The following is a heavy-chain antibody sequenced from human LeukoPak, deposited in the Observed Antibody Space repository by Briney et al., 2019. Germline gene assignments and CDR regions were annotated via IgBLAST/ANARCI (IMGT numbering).Heavy chain of an antibody. CDR1: GFTFSSYW. D-gene: IGHD6-13*01. Sequence: PGGSLRLSCAASGFTFSSYWMHWVRQAPGKGLVWVSRINTDGSSTSYADSVKGRFTISRVNAKNTLYLQMNSLRAEDTAVYYCARDGISSWYYTNTLDYWGQGTLVTVSS. CDR3: ARDGISSWYYTNTLDY. J-gene: IGHJ4*02. CDR2: INTDGSST. V-gene: IGHV3-74*01.